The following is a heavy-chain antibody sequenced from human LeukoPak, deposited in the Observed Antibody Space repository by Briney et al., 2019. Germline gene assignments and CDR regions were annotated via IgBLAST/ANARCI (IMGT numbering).Heavy chain of an antibody. CDR1: GFTFSNAW. CDR3: TTSRYDFWSGYYGAFDI. J-gene: IGHJ3*02. Sequence: GGSLRLSCAASGFTFSNAWMSWVRQAPGKGLEWVGRIKSKTDGGTTDYAAPVKGRFTISRDDSKNTLYLQMNSLKTEGTAVYYCTTSRYDFWSGYYGAFDIWGQGTMVTVSS. D-gene: IGHD3-3*01. CDR2: IKSKTDGGTT. V-gene: IGHV3-15*01.